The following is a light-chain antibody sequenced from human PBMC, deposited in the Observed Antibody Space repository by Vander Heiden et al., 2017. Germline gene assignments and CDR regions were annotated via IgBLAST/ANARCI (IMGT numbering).Light chain of an antibody. Sequence: DIEMTQSPSSLSASVGDGVTVTCRASQTIRNSLNWYQQKPGTAPRLLLYASSTLQSGVPSRFSGGGSGTDFTLTISDLQPEDFATYFCQQSYTTPRTFGQGTKVEI. V-gene: IGKV1-39*01. CDR1: QTIRNS. CDR2: ASS. J-gene: IGKJ2*01. CDR3: QQSYTTPRT.